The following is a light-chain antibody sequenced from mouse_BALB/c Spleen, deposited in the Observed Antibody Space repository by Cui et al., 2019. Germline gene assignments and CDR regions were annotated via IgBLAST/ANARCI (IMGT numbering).Light chain of an antibody. CDR3: QQRSSYPPT. Sequence: HIVLTQSPAIMSASPGERVTITCSASSSVSYRHWFQQKPGTSPKLWIYSTSNLASGVPARFSGSGSGTSYSLTISRMEAEDAATYYCQQRSSYPPTFGAGTKLELK. J-gene: IGKJ5*01. V-gene: IGKV4-57*01. CDR1: SSVSY. CDR2: STS.